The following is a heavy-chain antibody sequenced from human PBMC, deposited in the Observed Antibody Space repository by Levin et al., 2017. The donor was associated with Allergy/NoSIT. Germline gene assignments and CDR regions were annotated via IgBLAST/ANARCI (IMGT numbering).Heavy chain of an antibody. CDR3: ARARGAVTPFGDY. Sequence: GGSLRLSCAASGFNFNIYSMDWVRQAPGKGLEWVSYISSSSSTIYYADSVKGRFTVSRDNAKNLLYLQKKSLRAEDTAVYYWARARGAVTPFGDYWGQGTLVTVSS. CDR1: GFNFNIYS. D-gene: IGHD4-17*01. V-gene: IGHV3-48*01. CDR2: ISSSSSTI. J-gene: IGHJ4*02.